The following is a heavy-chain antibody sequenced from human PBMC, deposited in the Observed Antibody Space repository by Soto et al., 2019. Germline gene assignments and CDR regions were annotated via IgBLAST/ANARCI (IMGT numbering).Heavy chain of an antibody. CDR3: ARDKITGLFDY. Sequence: ASETLSLTCAVYGGSFSGYYWSWIRQPPGTGLEWIGEINHSGSTNYNPSLKSRVTISVDTSKNQFSLKLTSVTAADTAVYYCARDKITGLFDYWGQGTLVTVSS. V-gene: IGHV4-34*01. CDR2: INHSGST. J-gene: IGHJ4*02. D-gene: IGHD2-8*02. CDR1: GGSFSGYY.